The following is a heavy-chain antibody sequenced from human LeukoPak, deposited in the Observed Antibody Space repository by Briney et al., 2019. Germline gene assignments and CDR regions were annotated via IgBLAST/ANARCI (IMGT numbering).Heavy chain of an antibody. Sequence: PSETLSLTCTVSGGSISSGGYHWSWLRQHPGKGLEWIGYIYYSGSTYYNPSLKSRVTISVDRSKNQFSLKLNSVTAADTVVYYCARGPTIFDEYYFNSWARDPWSPSPQ. D-gene: IGHD3-3*01. CDR3: ARGPTIFDEYYFNS. J-gene: IGHJ4*02. V-gene: IGHV4-31*03. CDR2: IYYSGST. CDR1: GGSISSGGYH.